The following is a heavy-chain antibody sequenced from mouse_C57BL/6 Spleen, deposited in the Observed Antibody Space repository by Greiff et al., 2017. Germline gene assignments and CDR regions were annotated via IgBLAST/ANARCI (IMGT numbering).Heavy chain of an antibody. CDR1: GYAFSSYW. CDR2: IYPGDGDT. J-gene: IGHJ3*01. D-gene: IGHD2-4*01. V-gene: IGHV1-80*01. CDR3: AREDDYDGGAWFAY. Sequence: VQLQQSGAELVKPGASVKISCKASGYAFSSYWMNWVKQRPGKGLEWIGQIYPGDGDTNYNGKFKGKATLTADKSSSTAYMQLSSLTSEDSAVYFCAREDDYDGGAWFAYWGQGTLVTVSA.